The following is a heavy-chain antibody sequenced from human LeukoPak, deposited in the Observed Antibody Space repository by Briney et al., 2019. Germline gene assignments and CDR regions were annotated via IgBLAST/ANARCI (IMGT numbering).Heavy chain of an antibody. D-gene: IGHD6-13*01. V-gene: IGHV1-69*04. CDR2: IIPILGIA. CDR3: ARGIPISSSWPNWFDP. CDR1: GGTFSSYA. Sequence: VASVKVSCKASGGTFSSYAISWVRQAPGQGLEWMGRIIPILGIANYAQKFQGRVTITADKSTSTAYMELSSLRSEDTAVYYCARGIPISSSWPNWFDPWGQGTLVTVSS. J-gene: IGHJ5*02.